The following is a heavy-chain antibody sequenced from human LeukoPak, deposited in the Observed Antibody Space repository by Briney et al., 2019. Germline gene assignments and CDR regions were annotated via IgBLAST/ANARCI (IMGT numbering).Heavy chain of an antibody. CDR3: AKGRDYYYDSSGYGFDP. Sequence: GGSLRLSCAASGFTFSSYAMSWVRQPPGKGLEWVSAISGSGGSTYYADSVKGRFTISRDNSKNTLYLQMNSLRAEDTAVYYCAKGRDYYYDSSGYGFDPWGQGTLVTVSS. D-gene: IGHD3-22*01. V-gene: IGHV3-23*01. CDR2: ISGSGGST. CDR1: GFTFSSYA. J-gene: IGHJ5*02.